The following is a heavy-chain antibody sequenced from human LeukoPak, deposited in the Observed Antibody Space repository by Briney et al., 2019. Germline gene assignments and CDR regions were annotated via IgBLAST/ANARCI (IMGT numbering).Heavy chain of an antibody. Sequence: GGSLRLSCATSGFTFSGYAMSWVRQAPGKGLEWVSAIGGGGGGTYYADSVKGRFTISRDNSKNTLYLQMNSLRAEDTAVYYCANFLDVQRFDPWSQGTLVTVSS. V-gene: IGHV3-23*01. J-gene: IGHJ5*02. CDR2: IGGGGGGT. CDR3: ANFLDVQRFDP. CDR1: GFTFSGYA. D-gene: IGHD3-3*01.